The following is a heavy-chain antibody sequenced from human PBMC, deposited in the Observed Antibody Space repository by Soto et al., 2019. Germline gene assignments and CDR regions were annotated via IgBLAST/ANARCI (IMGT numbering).Heavy chain of an antibody. CDR3: ARGTTKYYYYGMDV. D-gene: IGHD4-4*01. V-gene: IGHV3-30-3*01. J-gene: IGHJ6*02. CDR1: GFTFSTCA. Sequence: QVQLVESGGGVVQPGRSLSLSCAASGFTFSTCAMYWVRQAPGKGLEWVAVISYDGSNKYYADSVKGRCTISRDNSKNTLYLQLNSLRPEDTAVYYCARGTTKYYYYGMDVWGRGTTDAVAS. CDR2: ISYDGSNK.